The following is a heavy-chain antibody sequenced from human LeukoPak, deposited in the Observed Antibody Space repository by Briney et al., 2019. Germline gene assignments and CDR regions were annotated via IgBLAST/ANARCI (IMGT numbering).Heavy chain of an antibody. CDR1: GYTFTSYD. CDR2: MNPNSGNT. V-gene: IGHV1-8*01. J-gene: IGHJ4*02. D-gene: IGHD5-18*01. CDR3: ARGREQLWLEY. Sequence: ASVKVSCKASGYTFTSYDINRVRQATGQGLEWMEWMNPNSGNTGYAQKFQGRITMTRDTSISTAYMELSSLRSEGTAVYYCARGREQLWLEYWGQGNMVTVSS.